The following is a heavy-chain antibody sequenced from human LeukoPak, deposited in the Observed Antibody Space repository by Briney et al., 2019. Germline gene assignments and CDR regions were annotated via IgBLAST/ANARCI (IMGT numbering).Heavy chain of an antibody. CDR1: GSTFSSYG. D-gene: IGHD4-23*01. V-gene: IGHV3-30*18. CDR3: AKVFYGGNSAGNDY. J-gene: IGHJ4*02. Sequence: GGSLRLSCAASGSTFSSYGMHWVRQAPGKGLEWVAVISYDGSNKYYADSVKGRFTISRDNSKNTLYLQMNSLRAEDTAVYYCAKVFYGGNSAGNDYWGQGTLVTVSS. CDR2: ISYDGSNK.